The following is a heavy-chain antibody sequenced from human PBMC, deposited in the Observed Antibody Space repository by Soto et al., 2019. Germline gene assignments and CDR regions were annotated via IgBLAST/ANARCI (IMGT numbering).Heavy chain of an antibody. J-gene: IGHJ4*02. D-gene: IGHD6-25*01. CDR2: INGDGSST. V-gene: IGHV3-74*01. CDR1: GFTFSTYW. CDR3: AREYSSGRYFDY. Sequence: EVQLVESGGGLVQPGGSLRVSCAASGFTFSTYWMHWVRQAPGKGLVWVSRINGDGSSTSYADSVKGRFTISRDNAKNTLYLQMNSLRAEDTAVYYCAREYSSGRYFDYWGQGTLVTVSS.